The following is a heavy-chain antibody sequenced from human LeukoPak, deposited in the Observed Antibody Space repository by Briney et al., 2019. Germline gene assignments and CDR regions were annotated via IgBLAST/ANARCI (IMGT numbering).Heavy chain of an antibody. CDR2: IIPIFGTA. CDR3: ARVPGYSYDPPFDY. V-gene: IGHV1-69*01. D-gene: IGHD5-18*01. Sequence: ALVKVSCKASGGTLSSYAISWVRQAPGQGLEWMGGIIPIFGTANYAQKFQGRVTITADESTSTAYMELSSLRSEDTAVYYCARVPGYSYDPPFDYWGQGTLVTVSS. CDR1: GGTLSSYA. J-gene: IGHJ4*02.